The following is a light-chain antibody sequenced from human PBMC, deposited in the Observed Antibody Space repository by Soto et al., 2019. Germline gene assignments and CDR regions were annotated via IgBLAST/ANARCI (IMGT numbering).Light chain of an antibody. CDR3: AAWDDSLSGPV. Sequence: QSVLTQPPSASGNPGQRVTISCSGSSSNIGSNSGYWYQQLPGTAPKLLIYRNNQRPSGVPDRFSGSKSGTSASLAISGLRSEDEADYYCAAWDDSLSGPVFGGGTKVTV. CDR1: SSNIGSNS. V-gene: IGLV1-47*01. CDR2: RNN. J-gene: IGLJ2*01.